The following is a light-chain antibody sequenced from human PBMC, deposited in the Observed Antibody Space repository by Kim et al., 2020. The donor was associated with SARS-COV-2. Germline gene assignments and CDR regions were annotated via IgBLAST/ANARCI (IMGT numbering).Light chain of an antibody. V-gene: IGKV3-20*01. CDR2: HAF. CDR3: QHYGNSPRYT. CDR1: QSITSNY. J-gene: IGKJ2*01. Sequence: SPGEGPTFSCRASQSITSNYLAWYQQKPGQAPRLLIYHAFSRATGIPDRFSGGGSGTDFTLTINRLEPEDFAVYYCQHYGNSPRYTFGQGTKLEI.